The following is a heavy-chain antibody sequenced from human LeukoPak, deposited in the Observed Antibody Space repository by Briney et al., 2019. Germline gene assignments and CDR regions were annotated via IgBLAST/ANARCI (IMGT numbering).Heavy chain of an antibody. CDR3: AKDREWELPDAFDI. CDR2: ISGSGGST. CDR1: GFTFDDYT. J-gene: IGHJ3*02. Sequence: PGGSLRLSCAASGFTFDDYTMHWVRQAPGKGLEWVSAISGSGGSTYYADSVKGRFTISRDNSKNTLYLQMNRLRAEDTAVYYCAKDREWELPDAFDIWGQGTMVTVSS. V-gene: IGHV3-23*01. D-gene: IGHD1-26*01.